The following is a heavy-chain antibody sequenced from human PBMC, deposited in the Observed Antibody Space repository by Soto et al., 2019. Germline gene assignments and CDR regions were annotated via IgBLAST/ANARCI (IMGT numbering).Heavy chain of an antibody. Sequence: QVQLQESGPGLVKPSQTLSLTCTVSGGSISSGDYYWSWIRQPPGKGLEWIGYIYYSGSTYYNPSLKSRITRSVDPSKNQFSLKLSSVTAADTAVYYCARDLAGYCSGGSCYGMDVWGQGTTVTVSS. CDR1: GGSISSGDYY. CDR3: ARDLAGYCSGGSCYGMDV. CDR2: IYYSGST. D-gene: IGHD2-15*01. V-gene: IGHV4-30-4*01. J-gene: IGHJ6*02.